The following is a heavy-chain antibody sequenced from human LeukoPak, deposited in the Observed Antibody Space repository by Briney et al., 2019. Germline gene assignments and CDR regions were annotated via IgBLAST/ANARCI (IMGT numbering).Heavy chain of an antibody. Sequence: GGSLRLSCAASGFIISSNHMSWVRQAPGKGLEWVSIIYSGGTTYYAGSVKGRFTVSRDSSKNTVFLEMNGLRAEDTAVYYCARDPHHANWGQGTLVTVSS. V-gene: IGHV3-66*01. D-gene: IGHD2-2*01. J-gene: IGHJ4*02. CDR3: ARDPHHAN. CDR2: IYSGGTT. CDR1: GFIISSNH.